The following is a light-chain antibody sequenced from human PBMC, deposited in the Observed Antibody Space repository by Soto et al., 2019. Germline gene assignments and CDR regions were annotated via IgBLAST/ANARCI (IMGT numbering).Light chain of an antibody. CDR1: QRVSSH. J-gene: IGKJ5*01. CDR3: QQYGFSPIS. Sequence: ETVMTQSPVALSVSPGDTATLSCRASQRVSSHLAWYQQKPVQAPRLLIYAASTRATGIPVRFSGSGSGPEYTLTISRLEPEDFAVYSCQQYGFSPISFGQGTRLET. V-gene: IGKV3-15*01. CDR2: AAS.